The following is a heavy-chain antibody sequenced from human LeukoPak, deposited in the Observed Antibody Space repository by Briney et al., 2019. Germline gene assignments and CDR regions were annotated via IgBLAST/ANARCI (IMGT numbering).Heavy chain of an antibody. CDR1: GFTFSSFG. V-gene: IGHV3-30*03. J-gene: IGHJ6*02. CDR2: ISSDGVNK. CDR3: ARGRIYYDILTGYYHPQYYYYGMDV. D-gene: IGHD3-9*01. Sequence: GGSLILSCAASGFTFSSFGTHWVRQAPGKGLEWVAVISSDGVNKYYADSVKGRFTISRDNSKNTLYLQMNSLRAEDTAVYYCARGRIYYDILTGYYHPQYYYYGMDVWGQGTTVTVSS.